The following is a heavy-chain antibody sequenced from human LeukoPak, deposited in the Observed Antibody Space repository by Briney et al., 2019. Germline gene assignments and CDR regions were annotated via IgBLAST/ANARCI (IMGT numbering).Heavy chain of an antibody. D-gene: IGHD6-13*01. V-gene: IGHV3-64*01. CDR1: GFTSSSYA. J-gene: IGHJ4*02. CDR3: AGGSSWYRGIDY. CDR2: ISTNGGST. Sequence: PGGSLRLSCAASGFTSSSYAMYWVRQAPGKGLEYVSAISTNGGSTYYANSVKGRFTISRDNSKNTLYLQMGSLRAEDMGVYYCAGGSSWYRGIDYWGQGTRVPVSS.